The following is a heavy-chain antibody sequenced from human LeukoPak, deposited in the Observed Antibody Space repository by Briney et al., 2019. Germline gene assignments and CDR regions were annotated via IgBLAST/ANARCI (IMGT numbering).Heavy chain of an antibody. CDR1: GFTFGIYG. D-gene: IGHD2-2*01. CDR2: MWDDGTNE. V-gene: IGHV3-33*01. Sequence: GGSLRLSCTASGFTFGIYGMHWVRQAPGKGLEWVAVMWDDGTNEYYVESVKGRFTISRDNAKNSLYLQMNSLRAEDTAVYYCARAGWAPWGPAARGGYFDYWGQGTLVTVSS. CDR3: ARAGWAPWGPAARGGYFDY. J-gene: IGHJ4*02.